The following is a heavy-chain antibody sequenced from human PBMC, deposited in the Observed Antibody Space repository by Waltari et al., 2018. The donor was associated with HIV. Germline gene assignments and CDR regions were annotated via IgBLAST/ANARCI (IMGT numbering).Heavy chain of an antibody. J-gene: IGHJ2*01. CDR1: GGRLSKSNPF. D-gene: IGHD1-26*01. V-gene: IGHV4-39*01. CDR2: IHYMGRA. Sequence: HLKLQESGVGLVKPSETLSLTCAGFGGRLSKSNPFWGGIRQNPGKGREWMGSIHYMGRANHNPPLKSQVTISVDTSKNQFSLKLSYVTTADTAVFYCARHALRVGAAYWNFDLWGRGTLVTVSS. CDR3: ARHALRVGAAYWNFDL.